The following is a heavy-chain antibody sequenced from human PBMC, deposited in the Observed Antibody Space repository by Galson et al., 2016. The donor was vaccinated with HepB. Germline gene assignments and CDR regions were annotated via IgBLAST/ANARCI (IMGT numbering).Heavy chain of an antibody. V-gene: IGHV3-33*06. CDR2: IWYDGNNK. J-gene: IGHJ4*02. CDR1: GFTFSSYG. CDR3: AKDLLPSGAGREDYFDY. D-gene: IGHD6-19*01. Sequence: SLRLSCAASGFTFSSYGMHWVRQAPGKGLEWVAVIWYDGNNKYYADSVKGLFTISRDNSKKMLYLQMNSLRAEDTAIYYCAKDLLPSGAGREDYFDYWGQGTLVTVSS.